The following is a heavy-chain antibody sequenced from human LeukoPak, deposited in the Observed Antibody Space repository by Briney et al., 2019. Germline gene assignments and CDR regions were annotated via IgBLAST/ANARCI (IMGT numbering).Heavy chain of an antibody. V-gene: IGHV1-8*01. CDR1: GYPFTSYD. D-gene: IGHD3-10*01. CDR3: ARVRGVRGVNTYNWFDP. CDR2: MNPNSGNT. J-gene: IGHJ5*02. Sequence: SVKVSCKASGYPFTSYDINWVRQATGQGLEWMGWMNPNSGNTGHAQKFQGRVTMTRNTSISTANMELSSLRSEDTAVYYCARVRGVRGVNTYNWFDPWGQGTLVTVSS.